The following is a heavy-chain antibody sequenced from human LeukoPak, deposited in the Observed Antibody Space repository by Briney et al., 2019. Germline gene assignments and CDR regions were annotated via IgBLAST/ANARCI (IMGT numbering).Heavy chain of an antibody. CDR2: ISSSSSYI. Sequence: GGSLRLSCVASGFTFSSYSMNWVRQAPGKGLEWVSSISSSSSYIYYADSVKGRFTISRDNAKNSLYLQLNSLRAEDTAVYYCARNRAPQQLVAGYYFDYWGQGTLVTVSS. CDR3: ARNRAPQQLVAGYYFDY. D-gene: IGHD6-13*01. CDR1: GFTFSSYS. V-gene: IGHV3-21*01. J-gene: IGHJ4*02.